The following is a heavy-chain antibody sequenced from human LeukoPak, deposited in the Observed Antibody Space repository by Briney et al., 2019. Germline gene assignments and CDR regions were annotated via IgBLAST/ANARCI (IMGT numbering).Heavy chain of an antibody. D-gene: IGHD3-3*01. J-gene: IGHJ4*02. CDR1: GGSISSYY. Sequence: SETLSLTCTVSGGSISSYYWSWIRQPPGKGLEWIGYIYYSGSTNYNPSLKSRVTISVDTSKNQFSLKLSSVTAADTAVYYCARAFWSGYYLDYWGRGTLVTVSS. V-gene: IGHV4-59*01. CDR2: IYYSGST. CDR3: ARAFWSGYYLDY.